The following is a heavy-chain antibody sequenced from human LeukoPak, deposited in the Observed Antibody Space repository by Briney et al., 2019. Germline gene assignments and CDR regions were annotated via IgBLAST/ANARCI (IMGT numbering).Heavy chain of an antibody. J-gene: IGHJ4*02. V-gene: IGHV4-59*01. CDR3: ARNGPYSGYQKYYYFEY. CDR1: RHSLIYYY. CDR2: ICYKGSA. D-gene: IGHD5-12*01. Sequence: PSETLSLTCTVSRHSLIYYYWSSLRQSPGKGLEWIRYICYKGSANYNPSLKSRVTISLGPSKKQFSLKLTSVTDADTAVYYCARNGPYSGYQKYYYFEYWGEGSLV.